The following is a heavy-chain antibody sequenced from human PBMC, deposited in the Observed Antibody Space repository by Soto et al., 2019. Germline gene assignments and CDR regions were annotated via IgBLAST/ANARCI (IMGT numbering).Heavy chain of an antibody. V-gene: IGHV4-4*02. CDR2: IYHSGST. J-gene: IGHJ3*02. CDR1: GDSISSSNW. D-gene: IGHD3-22*01. Sequence: SETLSLTCAVSGDSISSSNWWSWVRQPPGKGLEWIGEIYHSGSTNYNPSLKSRVTISVDKSKNQFSLKLSSVTAADTAVYYCARDRYDSSGYVIIDAFDIWGQGTMVT. CDR3: ARDRYDSSGYVIIDAFDI.